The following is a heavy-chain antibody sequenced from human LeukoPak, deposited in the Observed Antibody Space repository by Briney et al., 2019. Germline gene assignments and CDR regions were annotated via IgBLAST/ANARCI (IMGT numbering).Heavy chain of an antibody. D-gene: IGHD5-18*01. Sequence: SETLSLTCTVPGGSISSYYWSRIRQPPGKGLEWIGYIYYSGSTNYNPSLKSRVTISVDTSKNQFSLKLSSVTAADTAVYYCARGRGYSYGRVLNDYWGQGTLVTVSS. CDR3: ARGRGYSYGRVLNDY. CDR2: IYYSGST. CDR1: GGSISSYY. V-gene: IGHV4-59*12. J-gene: IGHJ4*02.